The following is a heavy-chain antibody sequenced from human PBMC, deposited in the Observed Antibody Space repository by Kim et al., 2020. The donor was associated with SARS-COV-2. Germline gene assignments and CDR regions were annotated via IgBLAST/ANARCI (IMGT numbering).Heavy chain of an antibody. D-gene: IGHD1-26*01. CDR1: GFTFSSYS. CDR3: ARARGGSYYSILAPEFDY. V-gene: IGHV3-21*01. Sequence: GGSLRLSCAASGFTFSSYSMNWVRQAPGKGLEWVSSISSSSSYIYYADSVKGRFTISRDNAKNSLYLQMNSLRAEDTAVYYCARARGGSYYSILAPEFDYWGQGTLVTVSS. CDR2: ISSSSSYI. J-gene: IGHJ4*02.